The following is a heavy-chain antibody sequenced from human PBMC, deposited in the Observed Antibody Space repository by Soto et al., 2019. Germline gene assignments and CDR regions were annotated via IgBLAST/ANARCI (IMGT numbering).Heavy chain of an antibody. V-gene: IGHV3-9*01. J-gene: IGHJ4*02. Sequence: EVQLVESGGDLVQPGRSLRLSCAASGFTFDDHAMHWVRRAPGKGLEWVSGISYNSGTIGYADSVKGRFTISRDNAKNSLYLQMNSLSAADTPFYYCGKGESRGYTYGADYWGQGTLVTVSS. CDR2: ISYNSGTI. D-gene: IGHD5-18*01. CDR1: GFTFDDHA. CDR3: GKGESRGYTYGADY.